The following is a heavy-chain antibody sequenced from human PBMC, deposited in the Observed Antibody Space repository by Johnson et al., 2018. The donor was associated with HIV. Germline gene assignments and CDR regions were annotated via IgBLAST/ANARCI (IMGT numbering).Heavy chain of an antibody. Sequence: MLLVESGGGLVQPGGSLRLSCAASGFTVSSNYMSWVRPAPGKGLAWVSGNSRNSGSLGYADSVRGRFTISRDNSNNILYLQMNSLRVEDTAVYYCAKVAVATAAGGVALDIWGPGTMVTVS. CDR1: GFTVSSNY. J-gene: IGHJ3*02. CDR3: AKVAVATAAGGVALDI. CDR2: NSRNSGSL. D-gene: IGHD6-13*01. V-gene: IGHV3-23*04.